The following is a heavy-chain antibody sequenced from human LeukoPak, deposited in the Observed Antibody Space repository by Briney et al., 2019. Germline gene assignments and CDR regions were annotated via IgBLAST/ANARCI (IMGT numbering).Heavy chain of an antibody. CDR1: GGSISSYY. Sequence: SETLSLTCTVSGGSISSYYWSWIRQPPGKGLEWIGYIYYSGSTNYNPSLKSRVTISVDTSKNQFSLKPSSVTAADTAVYYCARHLGTSCFDYWGQGTLVTVSS. J-gene: IGHJ4*02. D-gene: IGHD2-2*01. CDR3: ARHLGTSCFDY. CDR2: IYYSGST. V-gene: IGHV4-59*08.